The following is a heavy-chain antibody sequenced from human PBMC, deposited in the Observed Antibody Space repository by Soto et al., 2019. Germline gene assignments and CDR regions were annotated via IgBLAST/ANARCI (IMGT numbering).Heavy chain of an antibody. CDR1: ESTLSNVW. V-gene: IGHV3-15*01. CDR2: VKREIDGATT. D-gene: IGHD2-21*01. Sequence: GGSLSLSCAPSESTLSNVWMSWVRQAPGKGLEWVGRVKREIDGATTDYAAPVKGRFTISRDDAKNTVYLQMNSLRTEDTAVYYCTTDPIRDYWGLGTLVTVSS. J-gene: IGHJ4*02. CDR3: TTDPIRDY.